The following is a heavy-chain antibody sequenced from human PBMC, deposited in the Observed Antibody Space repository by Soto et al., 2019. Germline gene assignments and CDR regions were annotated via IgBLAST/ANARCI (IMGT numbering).Heavy chain of an antibody. CDR2: ISVSGDTT. D-gene: IGHD6-13*01. V-gene: IGHV3-23*01. J-gene: IGHJ4*02. CDR1: GFSVSTYS. Sequence: XGSLRLSCAASGFSVSTYSFAWVRQTPAKGLAWVSGISVSGDTTFYIDSVRGRFTISRDTSKNTLDLQMHSLRVEDTAVYYCARVDGSSWSFDYWGQGTLVTVSS. CDR3: ARVDGSSWSFDY.